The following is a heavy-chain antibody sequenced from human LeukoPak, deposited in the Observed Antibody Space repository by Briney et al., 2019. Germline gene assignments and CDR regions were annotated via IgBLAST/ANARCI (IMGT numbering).Heavy chain of an antibody. Sequence: GASVKVSCKSSGYTFTGYYMHWVRQAPGQGLEWMGWINPNSGGTNYAQTFQGRVTMTRDTSISTAYMELSRLRSDDTAVYYCARAGKGGGYSYGAICDYWGQGTLVTVSS. CDR2: INPNSGGT. J-gene: IGHJ4*02. V-gene: IGHV1-2*02. CDR1: GYTFTGYY. D-gene: IGHD5-18*01. CDR3: ARAGKGGGYSYGAICDY.